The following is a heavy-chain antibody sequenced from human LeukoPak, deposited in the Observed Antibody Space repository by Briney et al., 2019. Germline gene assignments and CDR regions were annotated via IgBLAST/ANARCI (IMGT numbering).Heavy chain of an antibody. CDR1: GFTFGDYA. V-gene: IGHV3-49*04. Sequence: GGSLRLSCTASGFTFGDYAMNWVRQAPGKGLEWVGFIRSKAYGGTTEYAAPVKGRFTISRDDSKTIAYLQMSSLKTEDTAVYYCAREFGFVAAAGTKRFDYWGQGTLVTVSS. CDR3: AREFGFVAAAGTKRFDY. CDR2: IRSKAYGGTT. D-gene: IGHD6-13*01. J-gene: IGHJ4*02.